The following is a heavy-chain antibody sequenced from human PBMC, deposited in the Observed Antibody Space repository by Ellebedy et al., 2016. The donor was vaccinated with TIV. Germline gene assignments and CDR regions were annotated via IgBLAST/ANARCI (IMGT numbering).Heavy chain of an antibody. CDR1: DGSFSDYY. Sequence: MPGGSLRLSCAVYDGSFSDYYWCWISQSPGKGLEWIGEVHHSGSTIYRPSLKSRVTISVDTSKNQFSLNLNSVTAADTAVYYCARVLRGGRAGDYFDYWGQGTLVTVSS. V-gene: IGHV4-34*01. CDR3: ARVLRGGRAGDYFDY. D-gene: IGHD1-1*01. J-gene: IGHJ4*02. CDR2: VHHSGST.